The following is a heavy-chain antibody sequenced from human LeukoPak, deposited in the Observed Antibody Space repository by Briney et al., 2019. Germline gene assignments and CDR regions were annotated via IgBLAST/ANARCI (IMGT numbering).Heavy chain of an antibody. J-gene: IGHJ4*02. CDR3: ARALSDYDSSGYYDY. V-gene: IGHV1-18*01. CDR2: ISAYNGNT. Sequence: ASVKVSCKASGYTFTSYGISWVRQAPGQGLEWMGWISAYNGNTNYAQKLQGRVTMTTDTSTSTAYMELRSLRSDDTAVYYCARALSDYDSSGYYDYWGQGTLVTVSS. D-gene: IGHD3-22*01. CDR1: GYTFTSYG.